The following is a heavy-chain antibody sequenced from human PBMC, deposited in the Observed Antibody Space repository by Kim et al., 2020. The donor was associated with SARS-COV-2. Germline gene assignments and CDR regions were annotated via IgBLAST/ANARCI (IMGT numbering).Heavy chain of an antibody. Sequence: ASVKVSCKASGYTFTSYAMHWVRQAPGQRLEWMGWINAGNGNTKYSQKFQGRVTITRDTSASTAYMELSSLRSEDTAVYYCARGTDTDIAVAGRPFYYYYGMDVWGQGTTVIVSS. J-gene: IGHJ6*02. CDR2: INAGNGNT. D-gene: IGHD6-19*01. V-gene: IGHV1-3*01. CDR3: ARGTDTDIAVAGRPFYYYYGMDV. CDR1: GYTFTSYA.